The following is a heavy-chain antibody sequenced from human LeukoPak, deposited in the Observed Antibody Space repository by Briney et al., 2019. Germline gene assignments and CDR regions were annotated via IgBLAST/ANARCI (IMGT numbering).Heavy chain of an antibody. CDR3: ARGLSLQYQLLSSAFFDY. CDR2: INHSGGT. V-gene: IGHV4-34*01. CDR1: GGSFSGYY. J-gene: IGHJ4*02. Sequence: SETLSLTCAVYGGSFSGYYWSWIRQPPGKGLEWIGEINHSGGTNYNPSLKSRVTISVDTSKNQFSLKLSSVTAADAAVYYCARGLSLQYQLLSSAFFDYWGQGTLVTVSS. D-gene: IGHD2-2*01.